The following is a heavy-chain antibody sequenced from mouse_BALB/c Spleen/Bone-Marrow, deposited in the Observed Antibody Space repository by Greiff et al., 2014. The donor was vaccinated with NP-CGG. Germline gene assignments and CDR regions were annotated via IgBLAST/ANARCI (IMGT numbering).Heavy chain of an antibody. V-gene: IGHV2-9*02. CDR3: ARITTATGAMDY. CDR1: GFSLTSYG. CDR2: IWADGST. D-gene: IGHD1-2*01. J-gene: IGHJ4*01. Sequence: QVQFQQSGPGLVAPSQSLSIACTVSGFSLTSYGVHWVRQPPGKGLEWLGVIWADGSTNYNSALMSRLSIRKDNSKGQVFLKMNSLQTDDTAMYYCARITTATGAMDYWGQGTSVTVSS.